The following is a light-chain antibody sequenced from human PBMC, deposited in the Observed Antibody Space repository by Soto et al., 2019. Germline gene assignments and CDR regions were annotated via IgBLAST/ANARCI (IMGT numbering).Light chain of an antibody. V-gene: IGKV1-5*03. CDR3: QQLSNYPIT. Sequence: DIQMTQSPSTLSASVGDRVTISCRASQTISTWLAWYQQKQGKAPNLLIYKASSLESGVPSRFSGSGSGTELTITISSLQPEDFETYYCQQLSNYPITFGQGTRLEIK. CDR1: QTISTW. CDR2: KAS. J-gene: IGKJ5*01.